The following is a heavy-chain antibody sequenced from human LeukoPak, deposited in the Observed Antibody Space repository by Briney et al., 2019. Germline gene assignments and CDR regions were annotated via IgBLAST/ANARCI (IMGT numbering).Heavy chain of an antibody. D-gene: IGHD3-3*01. Sequence: GGSLRLSCAASGFTFSSYAMSSVRQAPGKGLEWVSAISGSGGSTYYADSVKGRFTISRDNSKNTLYLQMNSLRAEDTAVYYSAKDQVFGWLLRDVDYWGQGTLVTVSS. CDR3: AKDQVFGWLLRDVDY. CDR1: GFTFSSYA. J-gene: IGHJ4*02. CDR2: ISGSGGST. V-gene: IGHV3-23*01.